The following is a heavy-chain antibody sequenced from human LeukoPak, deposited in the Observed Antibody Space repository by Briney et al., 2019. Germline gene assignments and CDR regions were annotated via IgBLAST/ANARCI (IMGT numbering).Heavy chain of an antibody. CDR2: INYSGST. V-gene: IGHV4-34*01. Sequence: SETLCRTCAVYGGSLSGYYWSWIRQPPGKGLEWVGEINYSGSTNYNPSLMSRVTISVDPSKNQFSLKLSSVTAADTAVYYCARGRPRFSSSWDKTFGTSPRSVDVWGKGTTVTVSS. D-gene: IGHD6-13*01. CDR1: GGSLSGYY. J-gene: IGHJ6*04. CDR3: ARGRPRFSSSWDKTFGTSPRSVDV.